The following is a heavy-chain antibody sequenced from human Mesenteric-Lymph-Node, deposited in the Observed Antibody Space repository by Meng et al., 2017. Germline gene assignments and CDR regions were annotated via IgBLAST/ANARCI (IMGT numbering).Heavy chain of an antibody. CDR1: GHSISFSW. CDR3: VRALNDDIGETF. J-gene: IGHJ4*02. CDR2: ISPGDSDV. Sequence: GESLKISCEGSGHSISFSWIAWVRQMPGKGLEWMGIISPGDSDVKYSPSFQGQVTISADKSIRTAYLEWSSLQASDTAMYYCVRALNDDIGETFWGQGTLVTVSS. V-gene: IGHV5-51*01. D-gene: IGHD2-21*01.